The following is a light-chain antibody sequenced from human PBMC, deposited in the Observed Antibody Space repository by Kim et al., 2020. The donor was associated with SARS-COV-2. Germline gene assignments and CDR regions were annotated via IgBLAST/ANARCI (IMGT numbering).Light chain of an antibody. V-gene: IGKV1-39*01. CDR2: AAS. CDR3: QQSYSTPPWT. J-gene: IGKJ1*01. Sequence: SVGDRVTITCRARQSISSYLNWYQQKPGKAPKLLIYAASSLQSGVPARFSGSGSGTDFTLTISSLQPEDFATYYCQQSYSTPPWTFGQGTKVEIK. CDR1: QSISSY.